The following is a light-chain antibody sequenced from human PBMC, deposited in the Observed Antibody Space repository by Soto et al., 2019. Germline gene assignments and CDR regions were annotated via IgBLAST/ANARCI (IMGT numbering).Light chain of an antibody. CDR3: QHYNSYHYT. CDR1: QSISSW. CDR2: KAS. V-gene: IGKV1-5*03. J-gene: IGKJ2*01. Sequence: DIQMTQSPSTLSASVGDRVTITCRASQSISSWSAWYQQKPGKAPKLLIYKASSLESGVPSRFSGSGSGTEFTLTISSLQPDDFETYYCQHYNSYHYTFGPGTKVDIX.